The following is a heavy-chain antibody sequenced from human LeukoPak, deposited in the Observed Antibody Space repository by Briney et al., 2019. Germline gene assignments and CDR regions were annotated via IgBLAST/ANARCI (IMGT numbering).Heavy chain of an antibody. CDR2: IRYDGSNK. V-gene: IGHV3-30*02. Sequence: GGSLRLSCAASGFTFSSYSMHWVRQAPGKGLEWVAFIRYDGSNKYYADSVKGRFTISRDNSKNTLYLQMNSLRAEDTAVYYCAKVVRSYDFWSGPNWFDPWGQGTLVTVSS. D-gene: IGHD3-3*01. CDR3: AKVVRSYDFWSGPNWFDP. CDR1: GFTFSSYS. J-gene: IGHJ5*02.